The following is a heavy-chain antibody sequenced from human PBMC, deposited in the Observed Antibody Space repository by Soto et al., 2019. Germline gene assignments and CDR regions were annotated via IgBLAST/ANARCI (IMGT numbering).Heavy chain of an antibody. V-gene: IGHV4-31*03. D-gene: IGHD3-3*01. CDR2: IFHSGRT. CDR1: GDSITSGSGY. J-gene: IGHJ4*02. CDR3: ARPAWSGNRDYFDS. Sequence: SETLSLTCTVSGDSITSGSGYWSWVRQHPGRGLEWLGYIFHSGRTYYSPSLSSRLTLSIDTSNNQLSLNLRSVTAADTAVYYCARPAWSGNRDYFDSWGQGTLVTSPQ.